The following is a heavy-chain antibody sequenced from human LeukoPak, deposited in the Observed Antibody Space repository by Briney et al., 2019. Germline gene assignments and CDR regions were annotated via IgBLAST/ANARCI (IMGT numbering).Heavy chain of an antibody. CDR3: ARGAVNITIFGVVIIPEYYFDY. CDR2: INHSGST. V-gene: IGHV4-34*01. D-gene: IGHD3-3*01. Sequence: SETLSLTCAVYGGSFSGYYWSWIRQPPGKGLEWIGEINHSGSTNYNPSLKSRVTISVDTSENQFSLKLSSVTAADTAVYYCARGAVNITIFGVVIIPEYYFDYWGQGTLVTVSS. CDR1: GGSFSGYY. J-gene: IGHJ4*02.